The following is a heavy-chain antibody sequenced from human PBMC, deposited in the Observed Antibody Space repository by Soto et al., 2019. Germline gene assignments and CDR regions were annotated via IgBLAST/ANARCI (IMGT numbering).Heavy chain of an antibody. CDR1: GFTFSSYG. D-gene: IGHD3-10*01. J-gene: IGHJ6*02. V-gene: IGHV3-33*01. CDR3: ARDLLTMVRGVIITGGMDV. CDR2: IWYDGSNK. Sequence: GGSLRLSCAASGFTFSSYGMHWVRQAPGKGLEWVAVIWYDGSNKYYADSVKGRFTISRDNSKNTLYLQMNSLRAEDTAVYYCARDLLTMVRGVIITGGMDVWGQGATVTVSS.